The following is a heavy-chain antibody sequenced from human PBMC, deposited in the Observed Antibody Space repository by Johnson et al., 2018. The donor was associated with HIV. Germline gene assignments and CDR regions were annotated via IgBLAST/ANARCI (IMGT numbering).Heavy chain of an antibody. CDR1: GFTFDDYA. J-gene: IGHJ3*02. V-gene: IGHV3-9*01. CDR2: SSWNSGSI. CDR3: AKVPWGYSGYDTAFDI. D-gene: IGHD5-12*01. Sequence: VQLVESGGGLVQPGRSLRLSCAASGFTFDDYAMHWVRQAPGKGLEWVSGSSWNSGSIGYADSVKGRFTISRDKAKNSLYLQMNSLRAEDTALYYCAKVPWGYSGYDTAFDIWGQGTMVTVSS.